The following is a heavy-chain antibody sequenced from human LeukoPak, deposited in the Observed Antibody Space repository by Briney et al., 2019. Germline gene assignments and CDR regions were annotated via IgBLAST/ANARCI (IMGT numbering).Heavy chain of an antibody. CDR3: ARYCRTSTCYSPWFDP. Sequence: SETLSLTCAVYGGSFSGYYWSWIRQPPGKGLEWIGEINHSGSTNYNPSLKSRVTISVDTSKNQFSLKLSSVTAADTAVYYCARYCRTSTCYSPWFDPWGQGTLVTVSS. CDR1: GGSFSGYY. CDR2: INHSGST. D-gene: IGHD2-15*01. V-gene: IGHV4-34*01. J-gene: IGHJ5*02.